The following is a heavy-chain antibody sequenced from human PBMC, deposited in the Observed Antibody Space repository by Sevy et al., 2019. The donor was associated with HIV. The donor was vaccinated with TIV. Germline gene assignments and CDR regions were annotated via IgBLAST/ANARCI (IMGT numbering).Heavy chain of an antibody. CDR2: IYYSGST. D-gene: IGHD2-8*01. Sequence: SETLSLTCTVSGGSTNFYYWNWIRQPPGKGLEWIGHIYYSGSTDYNPSLESRVTISVDTSKRQFSLKMTSVTAADTAIYYCARDQGTSGPRFPLYWGQGALVTVSS. CDR1: GGSTNFYY. V-gene: IGHV4-59*01. CDR3: ARDQGTSGPRFPLY. J-gene: IGHJ4*02.